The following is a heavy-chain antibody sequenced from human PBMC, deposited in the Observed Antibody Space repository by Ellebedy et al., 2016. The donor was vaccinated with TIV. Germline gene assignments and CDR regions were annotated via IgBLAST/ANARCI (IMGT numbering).Heavy chain of an antibody. CDR2: IGIVSTT. CDR3: ARETFNDVDLKIWGIFDI. Sequence: GGSLRLSCAASELTVCSNYMSRVRLAPGKWLEWVSVIGIVSTTYYADSVKGRFTISRDNSKNNLYIEMNSLRVEDTAVYYCARETFNDVDLKIWGIFDIWGQGTVVAVSS. J-gene: IGHJ3*02. V-gene: IGHV3-66*01. D-gene: IGHD6-13*01. CDR1: ELTVCSNY.